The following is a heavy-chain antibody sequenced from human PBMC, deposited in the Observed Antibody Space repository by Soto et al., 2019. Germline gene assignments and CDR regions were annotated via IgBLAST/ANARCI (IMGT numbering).Heavy chain of an antibody. CDR2: INHSGST. D-gene: IGHD2-2*01. V-gene: IGHV4-39*07. Sequence: PSETLSLTCTVSVGSISSGGYYWSWIRQPPGKGLEWIGEINHSGSTNYNPSLKSRVTISVDTSKNQFSLKLSSVTAADTAVYYCARVRFRPAAMPRESLDYWGQGTLVTVSS. J-gene: IGHJ4*02. CDR3: ARVRFRPAAMPRESLDY. CDR1: VGSISSGGYY.